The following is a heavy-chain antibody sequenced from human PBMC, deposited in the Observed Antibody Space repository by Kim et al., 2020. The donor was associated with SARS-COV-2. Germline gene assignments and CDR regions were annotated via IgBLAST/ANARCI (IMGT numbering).Heavy chain of an antibody. Sequence: KGRFTISRDNAKNSLYLQMNSLRAEDTAVYYCARIAAAGFLLDTNWFDPWGQGTLVTVSS. J-gene: IGHJ5*02. CDR3: ARIAAAGFLLDTNWFDP. D-gene: IGHD6-13*01. V-gene: IGHV3-48*03.